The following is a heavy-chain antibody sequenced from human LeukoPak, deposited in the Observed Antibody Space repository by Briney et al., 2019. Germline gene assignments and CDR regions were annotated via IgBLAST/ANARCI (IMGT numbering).Heavy chain of an antibody. CDR1: GGSISSGGYY. D-gene: IGHD3-22*01. Sequence: PSETLSLTCTVSGGSISSGGYYWSWIRQHPGKGLEWIGYIYYSGSTNYNPSLKSRVAISVDTSKNQFSLKLSSVTAADTAVYYCARVYKPNYYDSSGLNWFDPWGQGTLVAVSS. CDR3: ARVYKPNYYDSSGLNWFDP. J-gene: IGHJ5*02. CDR2: IYYSGST. V-gene: IGHV4-61*08.